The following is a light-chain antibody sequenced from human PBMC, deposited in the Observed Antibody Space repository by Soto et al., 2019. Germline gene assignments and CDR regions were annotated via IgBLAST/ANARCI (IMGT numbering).Light chain of an antibody. CDR3: VAWDDSLSGPV. J-gene: IGLJ2*01. CDR1: SSNIGSNY. CDR2: RND. Sequence: QSVLTQPPSASRTPGQRVTISCSGSSSNIGSNYAYWYQQLPGTAPKLLIYRNDQRPSGVPDRFSGSKSGTSASLAISGLRSEDEAEYHCVAWDDSLSGPVFGGGTKLTVL. V-gene: IGLV1-47*01.